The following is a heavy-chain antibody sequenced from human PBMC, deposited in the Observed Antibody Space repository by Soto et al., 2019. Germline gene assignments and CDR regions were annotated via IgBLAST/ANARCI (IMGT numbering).Heavy chain of an antibody. V-gene: IGHV4-59*01. Sequence: KTVSLTCAVSGGCIRSYYWRWIRQPPGKGLEWIGHMYYSGFTNYNPSLKSRVTISVDTSKNQFSLKLTSVTAADTAVYYCARQGAYSSAWADYWGQGTLVTVSS. CDR2: MYYSGFT. CDR3: ARQGAYSSAWADY. D-gene: IGHD6-19*01. J-gene: IGHJ4*02. CDR1: GGCIRSYY.